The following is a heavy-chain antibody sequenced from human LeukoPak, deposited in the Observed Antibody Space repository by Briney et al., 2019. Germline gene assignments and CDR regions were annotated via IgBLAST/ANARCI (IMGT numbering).Heavy chain of an antibody. CDR1: GDSVTAYY. V-gene: IGHV4-4*07. Sequence: SETLSLTCTVSGDSVTAYYWSWIRQPAGRGLEWIGRFYTTGATNYNPSLKSRVTVSLDTSKNQFSLRLSSVTAADTAVYYCARERLLWFGEYAHPYGTDVWGQGTSVTVSS. CDR3: ARERLLWFGEYAHPYGTDV. CDR2: FYTTGAT. D-gene: IGHD3-10*01. J-gene: IGHJ6*02.